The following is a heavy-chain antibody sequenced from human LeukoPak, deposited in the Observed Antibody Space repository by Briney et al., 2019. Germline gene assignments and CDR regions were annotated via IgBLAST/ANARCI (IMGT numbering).Heavy chain of an antibody. CDR2: IRSSSSTI. D-gene: IGHD3-9*01. CDR3: ARVKDYDTN. J-gene: IGHJ4*02. Sequence: GGSLRLSCAASGFTFSSYSMNWVRQAPGKGLEWVSYIRSSSSTIYYADSVKGRFTISRDNAKNSLYLQMNSLRAEDTAVYYCARVKDYDTNWGQGTLVTVSS. V-gene: IGHV3-48*01. CDR1: GFTFSSYS.